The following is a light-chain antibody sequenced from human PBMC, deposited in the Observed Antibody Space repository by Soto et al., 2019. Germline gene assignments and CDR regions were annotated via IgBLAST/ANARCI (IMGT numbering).Light chain of an antibody. V-gene: IGKV1-5*01. CDR3: QHYNSNPWT. J-gene: IGKJ1*01. CDR1: QIINGW. Sequence: DIQMTQSPSTVSASVGDRVTITCRASQIINGWLAWYQQKPGKAPKLLIYAASNLLSGVPSRFSGSGSGTVFTLTIISVQPDDSATYYCQHYNSNPWTFGQGTMVEVK. CDR2: AAS.